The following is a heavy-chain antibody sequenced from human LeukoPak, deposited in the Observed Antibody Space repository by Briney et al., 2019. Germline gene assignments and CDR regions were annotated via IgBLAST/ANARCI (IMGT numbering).Heavy chain of an antibody. V-gene: IGHV4-30-2*01. Sequence: SETLSLTCTVSGGSISSGGYYWSWIRQPPGKGLEWIGYIYHSGSTYYNPSLKSRVTISVDRSKNQFSLKLSSVTAADTAVYYCAREGPANSGQLLFSPLYNWFDPWGQGTLVTVSS. CDR1: GGSISSGGYY. J-gene: IGHJ5*02. CDR2: IYHSGST. CDR3: AREGPANSGQLLFSPLYNWFDP. D-gene: IGHD2-2*01.